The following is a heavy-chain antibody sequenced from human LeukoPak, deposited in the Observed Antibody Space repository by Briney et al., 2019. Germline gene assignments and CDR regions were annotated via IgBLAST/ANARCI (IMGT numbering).Heavy chain of an antibody. Sequence: SETLSLTCTVSGGSIISYYWSWIRQPAGKGLEWIGRIYTSGSTNYNPSLKSRVTMSVDTSKNQFSLKLSSVTAADTAVYYCARTYDILTGPWFDPWGQGTLVTVSS. CDR1: GGSIISYY. J-gene: IGHJ5*02. D-gene: IGHD3-9*01. V-gene: IGHV4-4*07. CDR2: IYTSGST. CDR3: ARTYDILTGPWFDP.